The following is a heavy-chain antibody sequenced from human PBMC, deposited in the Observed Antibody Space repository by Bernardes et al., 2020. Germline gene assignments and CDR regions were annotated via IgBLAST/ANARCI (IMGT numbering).Heavy chain of an antibody. CDR1: GLDFSNYG. J-gene: IGHJ4*02. Sequence: GGSLRLSCSASGLDFSNYGMNWVRQAPGKGLEWVAVIWYDGSNKYYADSVKGRFTISRDNSKSTLYLQMNSLTAEDTAVYYCAKGFLSRDSSGDYWGQGTLVTVSS. V-gene: IGHV3-33*06. D-gene: IGHD1-26*01. CDR3: AKGFLSRDSSGDY. CDR2: IWYDGSNK.